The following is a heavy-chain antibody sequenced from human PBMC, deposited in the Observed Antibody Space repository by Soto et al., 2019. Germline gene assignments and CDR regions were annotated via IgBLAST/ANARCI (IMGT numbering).Heavy chain of an antibody. D-gene: IGHD7-27*01. V-gene: IGHV4-61*01. CDR2: IPNNGSP. CDR1: GGSVRTGSYH. Sequence: RSLTCSVSGGSVRTGSYHWSWIRQPPGKGLEWIGFIPNNGSPDYNPSLKSRVVVSIDRSKNQFSLKVNSVTAADTAVYFCARIGWGGESWGQGTLVTVSS. J-gene: IGHJ5*01. CDR3: ARIGWGGES.